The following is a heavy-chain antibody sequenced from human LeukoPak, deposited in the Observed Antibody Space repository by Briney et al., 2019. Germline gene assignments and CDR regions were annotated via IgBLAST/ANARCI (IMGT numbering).Heavy chain of an antibody. CDR2: IRGSGDAT. D-gene: IGHD2-21*02. J-gene: IGHJ4*02. Sequence: GGSLRLSCAASGFNFNNYAMSWVRQAPGKGLEWVSAIRGSGDATYYADSVKGRFTISRDNSKNTLYLQVNSLRAEDTAVYYCTNCARAGGYCYYDYWGQGTLVTVSS. CDR3: TNCARAGGYCYYDY. V-gene: IGHV3-23*01. CDR1: GFNFNNYA.